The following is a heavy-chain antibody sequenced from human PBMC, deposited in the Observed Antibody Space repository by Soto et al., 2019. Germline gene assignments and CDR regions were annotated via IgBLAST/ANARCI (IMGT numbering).Heavy chain of an antibody. D-gene: IGHD4-17*01. CDR1: VGSFSGYY. CDR3: ARGGGDWYFDL. J-gene: IGHJ2*01. V-gene: IGHV4-34*01. CDR2: ISHRGST. Sequence: QVQLQQWGAGLLKPSETLSLTCAVYVGSFSGYYWSWIRQPPGKGLEWVEEISHRGSTNYNPSLKSRLTVSGDTSKNQFSLKLTSVTAADTAVYYCARGGGDWYFDLWGRGTPVTVSS.